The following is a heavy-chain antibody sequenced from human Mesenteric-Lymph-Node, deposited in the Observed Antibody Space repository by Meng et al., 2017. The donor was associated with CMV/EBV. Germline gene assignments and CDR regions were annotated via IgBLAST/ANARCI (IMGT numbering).Heavy chain of an antibody. V-gene: IGHV1-8*02. D-gene: IGHD1-26*01. CDR1: GYTFTSYD. CDR3: ARDRRIVGATTHWFDP. J-gene: IGHJ5*02. Sequence: ASVKVSCKASGYTFTSYDINWVRQATGQGLEWMGWMNPNSGNTGYAQKFQGRVTMTRNTSISTAYMELSSLRSEDTAVYYCARDRRIVGATTHWFDPWGQGTLVTVSS. CDR2: MNPNSGNT.